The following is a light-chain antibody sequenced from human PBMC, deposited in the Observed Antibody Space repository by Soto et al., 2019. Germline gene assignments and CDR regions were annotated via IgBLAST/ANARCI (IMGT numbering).Light chain of an antibody. J-gene: IGKJ3*01. CDR3: QQDLRPPLT. V-gene: IGKV3-11*01. CDR2: DAS. CDR1: QSVSSY. Sequence: EIVLTQSPATLSLSPGERATLSCRASQSVSSYLAWYQQKPGQAPRLLIYDASNTATGIPARFSGSGSGTDFTLTISSLEPEDFATYYCQQDLRPPLTFGPGTNVDIK.